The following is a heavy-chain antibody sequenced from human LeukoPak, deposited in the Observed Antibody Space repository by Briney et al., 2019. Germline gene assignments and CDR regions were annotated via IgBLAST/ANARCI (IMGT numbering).Heavy chain of an antibody. V-gene: IGHV3-48*02. J-gene: IGHJ4*02. Sequence: PGGSLRLSCAACGFTLSDYSMNWLRQAPGKGLEWVSYIDGSGDTIYYADSVKGRFPISRDNAKNSLDLQMDSLRDEDTSLYYCSRQFDCWGQGTLVTVSS. CDR1: GFTLSDYS. CDR2: IDGSGDTI. CDR3: SRQFDC.